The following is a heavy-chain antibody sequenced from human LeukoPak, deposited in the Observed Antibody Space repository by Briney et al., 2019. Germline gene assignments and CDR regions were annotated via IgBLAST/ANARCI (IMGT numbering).Heavy chain of an antibody. CDR1: GYTFTSYD. CDR3: ARGGDSSSWYDPPGA. Sequence: ALVKVSCKASGYTFTSYDINWVRQATGQGLEWMGWMNPNSGNTGYAQKFQGRVTMTRNTSISTAYMELSSLRSEDTAVYYCARGGDSSSWYDPPGAWGQGTLVTVSS. J-gene: IGHJ5*02. V-gene: IGHV1-8*01. D-gene: IGHD6-13*01. CDR2: MNPNSGNT.